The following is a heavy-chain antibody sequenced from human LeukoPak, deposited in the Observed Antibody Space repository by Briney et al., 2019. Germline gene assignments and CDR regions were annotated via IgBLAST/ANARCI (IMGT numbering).Heavy chain of an antibody. CDR2: IYYSGRT. D-gene: IGHD5-18*01. J-gene: IGHJ4*02. V-gene: IGHV4-59*12. CDR1: GGSISSYY. CDR3: ARGVIQPWLGGYFDY. Sequence: SETLSLTCTVSGGSISSYYWSWIRQPPGKGLEWIGSIYYSGRTHYNPSLKSRVTISVDTSKNQFSLKLSSVTAADTAVYYCARGVIQPWLGGYFDYWGQGTLVTVSS.